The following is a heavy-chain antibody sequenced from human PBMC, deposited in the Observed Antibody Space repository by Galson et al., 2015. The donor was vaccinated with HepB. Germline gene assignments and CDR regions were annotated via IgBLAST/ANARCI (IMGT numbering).Heavy chain of an antibody. J-gene: IGHJ4*02. CDR3: ARDYGDYMDPGVSGVRYFDY. CDR1: GGTFSSYA. D-gene: IGHD4-17*01. CDR2: IIPILGIA. V-gene: IGHV1-69*04. Sequence: SVKVSCKASGGTFSSYAISWVRQAPGQGLEWMGRIIPILGIANYAQKFQGRVTITADKSTSTAYMELSSLRSEDTAVYYCARDYGDYMDPGVSGVRYFDYWGQGTLVTVSS.